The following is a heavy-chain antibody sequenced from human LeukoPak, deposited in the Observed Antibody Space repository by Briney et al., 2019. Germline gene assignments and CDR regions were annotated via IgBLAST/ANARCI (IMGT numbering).Heavy chain of an antibody. J-gene: IGHJ4*02. V-gene: IGHV3-23*01. CDR2: ISGSGGST. CDR1: GFTFSSYA. Sequence: GGSLRLSCAASGFTFSSYAMSWVRQAPGKGLEWVSAISGSGGSTYYADSVKGRFTISRDNSKNTLYLQMNSLRAEDTAVYYCAEVQSSGWYSDYWGQGTLVTVSS. CDR3: AEVQSSGWYSDY. D-gene: IGHD6-19*01.